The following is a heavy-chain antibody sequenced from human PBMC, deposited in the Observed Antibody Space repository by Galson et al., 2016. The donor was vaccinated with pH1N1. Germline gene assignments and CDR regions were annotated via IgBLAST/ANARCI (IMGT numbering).Heavy chain of an antibody. CDR1: GFAFNYFA. CDR3: AKEGRWYGGNWVDP. V-gene: IGHV3-23*01. D-gene: IGHD3-10*01. CDR2: IHGRGSST. J-gene: IGHJ5*02. Sequence: SLRLSCAASGFAFNYFAMTWVRQAPGKGLVWVSSIHGRGSSTYYADSVKGRFTISRDKSRSTLYLPLSALTVDDTAVYYWAKEGRWYGGNWVDPWGQGTLVTVSS.